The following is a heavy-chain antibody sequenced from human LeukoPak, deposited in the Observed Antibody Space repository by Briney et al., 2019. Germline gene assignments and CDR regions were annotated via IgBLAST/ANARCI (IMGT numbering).Heavy chain of an antibody. Sequence: GGSLRLSCATSGFTISSYAMSWVRQAPGKGLEWVSAVSGSGGSTYYADSVKGRFTISRDNSKNTLNLQMNSLRAEDTAVYYFAKEDRGGSSGWDGLFYFWGQGTLVTVSS. V-gene: IGHV3-23*01. CDR3: AKEDRGGSSGWDGLFYF. D-gene: IGHD6-19*01. CDR2: VSGSGGST. CDR1: GFTISSYA. J-gene: IGHJ4*02.